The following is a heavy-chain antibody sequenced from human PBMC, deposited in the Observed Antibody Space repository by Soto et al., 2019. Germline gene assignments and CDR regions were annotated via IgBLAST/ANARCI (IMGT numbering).Heavy chain of an antibody. CDR2: IYGSGYGTT. CDR3: AKDLTPDVVWDLDY. D-gene: IGHD3-16*01. J-gene: IGHJ4*02. Sequence: EVQLLESGGDLVQPGGSLRLSCAASGFIFSTYTMSWVRQTPGKGLEWVAGIYGSGYGTTFYADSAKGRFTISRNDFRNTLDQQMSSLRGEDAAIYYGAKDLTPDVVWDLDYWGKGTLVTVSS. CDR1: GFIFSTYT. V-gene: IGHV3-23*01.